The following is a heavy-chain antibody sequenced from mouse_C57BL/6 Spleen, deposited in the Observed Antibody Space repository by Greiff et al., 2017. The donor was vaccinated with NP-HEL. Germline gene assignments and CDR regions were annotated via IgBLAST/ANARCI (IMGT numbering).Heavy chain of an antibody. CDR3: AGDYDAGFAY. CDR1: GFTFSSYA. Sequence: EVQGVESGGGLVKPGGSLKLSCAASGFTFSSYAMSWVRQTPEKRLEWVATISDGGSYTYYPDNVKGRFTISRDNAKNNLYLQMSHLKSEDTAMYYCAGDYDAGFAYWGQGTLVTVSA. CDR2: ISDGGSYT. V-gene: IGHV5-4*01. J-gene: IGHJ3*01. D-gene: IGHD2-12*01.